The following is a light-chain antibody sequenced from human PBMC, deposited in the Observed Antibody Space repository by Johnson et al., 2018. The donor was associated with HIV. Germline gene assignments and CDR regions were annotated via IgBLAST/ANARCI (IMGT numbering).Light chain of an antibody. J-gene: IGLJ1*01. CDR3: GTWDSSLSAYV. CDR1: NSNIGNNY. V-gene: IGLV1-51*02. CDR2: EST. Sequence: QSVLTQPPSVSAAPGQKVTISCSGSNSNIGNNYVSWYQHLPGTAPKLLIYESTNRPSGIPDRFSGSKSGTSATLGISGLQTGDEADYYCGTWDSSLSAYVFGTGTRVTVL.